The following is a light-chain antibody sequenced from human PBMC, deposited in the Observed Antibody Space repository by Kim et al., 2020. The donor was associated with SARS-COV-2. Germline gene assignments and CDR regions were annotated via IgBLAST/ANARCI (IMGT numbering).Light chain of an antibody. J-gene: IGKJ4*01. CDR2: DAS. CDR1: QDIGTY. Sequence: APVGDNVTSTCQASQDIGTYVNWYQQTPGKAPELLIHDASNLKTGVPSRFSGSGSVTDFTFSISNLQPDDVATYYCQQYEKFLLSFGGGTKVDIK. CDR3: QQYEKFLLS. V-gene: IGKV1-33*01.